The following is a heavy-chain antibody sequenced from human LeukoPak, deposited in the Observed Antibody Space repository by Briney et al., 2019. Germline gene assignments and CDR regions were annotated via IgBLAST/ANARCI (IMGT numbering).Heavy chain of an antibody. CDR2: IYYSGST. J-gene: IGHJ4*02. CDR1: GGSISSYY. Sequence: PSETLSLTCTVSGGSISSYYWSWIRQPPGKGLEWIGYIYYSGSTNYNPSLKSRVTISVDTSKNQFSLKLSSVTAADTAVYYCARLGDSSSWYRTPCDYWGQGTLVTVSS. D-gene: IGHD6-13*01. CDR3: ARLGDSSSWYRTPCDY. V-gene: IGHV4-59*08.